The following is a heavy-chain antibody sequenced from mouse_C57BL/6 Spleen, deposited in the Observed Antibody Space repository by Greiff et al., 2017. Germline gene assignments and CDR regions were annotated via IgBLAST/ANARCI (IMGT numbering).Heavy chain of an antibody. CDR1: GFTFSSYA. CDR2: ISDGGSYT. V-gene: IGHV5-4*01. CDR3: ARDRNWAMDY. J-gene: IGHJ4*01. Sequence: VQLKESGGGLVKPGGSLKLSCAASGFTFSSYAMSWVRQTPEKRLEWVATISDGGSYTYYPDNVKGRFTISRDNAKNNLYLQMSHLKSEDTAMYYCARDRNWAMDYWGQGTSVTVSS.